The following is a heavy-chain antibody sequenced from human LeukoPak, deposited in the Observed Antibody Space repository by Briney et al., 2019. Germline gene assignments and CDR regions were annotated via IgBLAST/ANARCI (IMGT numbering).Heavy chain of an antibody. D-gene: IGHD4-11*01. CDR1: GYSIAGYY. CDR3: ARGAYDYDAFDI. CDR2: LNPNYRDT. V-gene: IGHV1-2*06. Sequence: GASVKVSCTHPGYSIAGYYIHWVRQAPGQGLEWMGRLNPNYRDTNFAQRFQGRVTMTRDTTITTAFMELNNLRSDDTAIYYCARGAYDYDAFDIWGQGTMVTVSS. J-gene: IGHJ3*02.